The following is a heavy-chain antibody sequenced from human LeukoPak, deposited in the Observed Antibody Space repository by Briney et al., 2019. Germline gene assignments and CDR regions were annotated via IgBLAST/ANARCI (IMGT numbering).Heavy chain of an antibody. D-gene: IGHD1-26*01. V-gene: IGHV3-23*01. Sequence: GGSLRLSCVASGLTFSSYAMSWVRQAPGKGLEWVSGITGSGETTFYADSVKGRFTISRDNSKNTLFLQMNSLRAEDTAVYYCAKNLIWELLQPSADYWGQGTLVTVSS. CDR1: GLTFSSYA. CDR2: ITGSGETT. CDR3: AKNLIWELLQPSADY. J-gene: IGHJ4*02.